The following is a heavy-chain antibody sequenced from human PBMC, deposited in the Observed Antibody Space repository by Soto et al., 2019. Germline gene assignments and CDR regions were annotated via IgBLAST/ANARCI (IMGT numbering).Heavy chain of an antibody. D-gene: IGHD3-16*02. V-gene: IGHV5-51*01. CDR3: ARTRSFTLGFYYDGMDV. J-gene: IGHJ6*02. Sequence: GESLKISCQGSVYSFASYWIGWVRQMRVKDLEWMGIIYPGHSDTRYSPSFQGQVTISAEKSLRTAYLQWTSLKASDTALYYCARTRSFTLGFYYDGMDVWGQGPTVTVSS. CDR2: IYPGHSDT. CDR1: VYSFASYW.